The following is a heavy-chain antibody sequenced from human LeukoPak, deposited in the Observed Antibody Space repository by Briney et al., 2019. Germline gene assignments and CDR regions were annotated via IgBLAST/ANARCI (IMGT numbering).Heavy chain of an antibody. V-gene: IGHV5-51*01. D-gene: IGHD3-10*01. J-gene: IGHJ4*02. CDR3: ARHAEVLLWFGESFDY. CDR2: IYPGDSDT. CDR1: GYSFTSYW. Sequence: GESLKISCKGSGYSFTSYWIGWVRQIPGKGLEWMGIIYPGDSDTRYSPSFQGQVTISADKSISTAYLQWSSLKASDTAMYYCARHAEVLLWFGESFDYWGQGTLVTVSS.